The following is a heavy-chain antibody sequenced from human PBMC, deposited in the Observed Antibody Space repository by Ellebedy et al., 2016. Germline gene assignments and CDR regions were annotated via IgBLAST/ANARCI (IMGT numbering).Heavy chain of an antibody. CDR1: GFTFSSYG. V-gene: IGHV3-33*01. CDR2: IWYDGSNK. D-gene: IGHD5-18*01. J-gene: IGHJ4*02. Sequence: GESLKISCAASGFTFSSYGMHWVRQAPSKGLEWVAVIWYDGSNKYYADSVKGRFTISRDNSKNTLYLQMNSLRAEDTAVYYCARDGLYSYGPNCFDYWGQGTLVTVSS. CDR3: ARDGLYSYGPNCFDY.